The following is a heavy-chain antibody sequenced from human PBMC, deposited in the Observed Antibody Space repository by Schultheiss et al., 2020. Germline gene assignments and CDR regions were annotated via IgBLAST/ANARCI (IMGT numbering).Heavy chain of an antibody. V-gene: IGHV4-4*02. J-gene: IGHJ3*02. CDR3: ARDRMGGSYKGNAFDI. CDR1: GGSISSSNW. CDR2: IYHSGST. D-gene: IGHD1-26*01. Sequence: SETLSLTCAVSGGSISSSNWWSWVRQPPGKGLEWIGEIYHSGSTNYNPSLKSRVTISVDTSKNQFSLKLSSVTAADTAVYYCARDRMGGSYKGNAFDIWGQGTMVTVSS.